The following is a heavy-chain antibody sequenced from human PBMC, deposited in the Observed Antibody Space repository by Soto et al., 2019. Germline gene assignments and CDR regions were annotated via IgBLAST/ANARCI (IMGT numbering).Heavy chain of an antibody. J-gene: IGHJ4*02. D-gene: IGHD2-2*01. Sequence: SVKVSCKASGGTFSSYTISWVRQAPGQGLEWMGRIIPILGIANYAQKFQGRVTITADKSTSTAYMELSSLRSEDTAVYYCARAPLGYCSSTSCYDEGNWGQGTLVTVSS. V-gene: IGHV1-69*02. CDR1: GGTFSSYT. CDR2: IIPILGIA. CDR3: ARAPLGYCSSTSCYDEGN.